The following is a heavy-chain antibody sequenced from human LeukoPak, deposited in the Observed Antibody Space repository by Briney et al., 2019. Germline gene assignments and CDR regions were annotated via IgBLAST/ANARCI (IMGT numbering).Heavy chain of an antibody. V-gene: IGHV3-7*01. CDR1: EFRFGRDW. CDR3: ATLDSTKSVF. CDR2: IKQDGSEE. Sequence: PGGSLRLSRVASEFRFGRDWISWVRQAPGKGLEWVACIKQDGSEEYYVGSVRGRFTVSVDNGKNSLYLQMNSLRAEDTARYYCATLDSTKSVFWGRGTAVTVSS. D-gene: IGHD2-2*01. J-gene: IGHJ1*01.